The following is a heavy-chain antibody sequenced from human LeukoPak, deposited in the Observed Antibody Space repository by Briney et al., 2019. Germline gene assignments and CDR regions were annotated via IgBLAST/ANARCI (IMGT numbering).Heavy chain of an antibody. J-gene: IGHJ4*02. D-gene: IGHD4-17*01. V-gene: IGHV3-23*01. Sequence: GGSLRLSCAASGFPFSTYAMSWVRQAPGKGQEWVSSIRGSDGSTYYADSVKGRFAISRDNSKNTLYPQMNSLRAEDTAVYYCAKDVYGDYGGLDYWGQGTLVTVSS. CDR2: IRGSDGST. CDR3: AKDVYGDYGGLDY. CDR1: GFPFSTYA.